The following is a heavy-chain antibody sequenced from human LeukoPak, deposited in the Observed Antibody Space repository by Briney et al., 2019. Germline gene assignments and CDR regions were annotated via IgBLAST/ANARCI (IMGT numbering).Heavy chain of an antibody. CDR1: GGTFSSYA. CDR2: IIPILGIA. V-gene: IGHV1-69*04. J-gene: IGHJ4*02. D-gene: IGHD3-22*01. CDR3: NYYDSSGYYYPLDY. Sequence: SVKVSCKASGGTFSSYAISWVRQAPGQGLGWMGRIIPILGIANYAQKFQGRVTITADKSTSTAYTELSSLRSEDTAVYYCNYYDSSGYYYPLDYWGQGTLATVSS.